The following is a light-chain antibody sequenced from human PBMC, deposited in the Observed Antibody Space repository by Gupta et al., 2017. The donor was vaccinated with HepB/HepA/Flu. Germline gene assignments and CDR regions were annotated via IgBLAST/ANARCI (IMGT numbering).Light chain of an antibody. CDR3: QQRSNWLFT. J-gene: IGKJ3*01. CDR2: DAS. V-gene: IGKV3-11*01. CDR1: QSVSRY. Sequence: IVLTQSRASLSLSPGERATHSCRASQSVSRYFGWYQQKPSQAPRLLIYDASDRATGIPARFSGSGSGTEFTLTISSLEPEDFAVYYCQQRSNWLFTFGHGTKVDIK.